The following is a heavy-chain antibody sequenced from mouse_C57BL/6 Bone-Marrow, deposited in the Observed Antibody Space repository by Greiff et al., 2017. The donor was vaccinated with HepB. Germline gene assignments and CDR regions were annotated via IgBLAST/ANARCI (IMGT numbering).Heavy chain of an antibody. CDR3: ARSMDY. V-gene: IGHV1-74*01. J-gene: IGHJ4*01. Sequence: QVQLQQPGAELVKPGASVKVSCRASAYTLPGSGMHWWKQRPGQGLEWIGRIHPSDSDTNYNQKFKGKATLTVDKSSSTAYMQLSSLTSEDSAVYYCARSMDYWGQGTSVTVSS. CDR2: IHPSDSDT. CDR1: AYTLPGSG.